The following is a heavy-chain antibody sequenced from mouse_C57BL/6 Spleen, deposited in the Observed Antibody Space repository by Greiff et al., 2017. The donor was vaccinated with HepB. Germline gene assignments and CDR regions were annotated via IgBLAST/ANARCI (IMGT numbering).Heavy chain of an antibody. Sequence: EVQLVESGGDLVKPGGSLKLSCAASGFTFSSYGMSWVRQTPDKRLEWVATISSGGSYTYYPDSVKGRFTISRDNAKNTLYLQMSSLKSEDTAMYYCARQGLGPWFAYWGQGTLVTVSA. J-gene: IGHJ3*01. D-gene: IGHD4-1*01. CDR1: GFTFSSYG. CDR2: ISSGGSYT. CDR3: ARQGLGPWFAY. V-gene: IGHV5-6*01.